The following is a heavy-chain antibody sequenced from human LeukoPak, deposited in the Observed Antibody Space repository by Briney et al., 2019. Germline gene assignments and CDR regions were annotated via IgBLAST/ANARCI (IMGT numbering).Heavy chain of an antibody. V-gene: IGHV3-33*06. CDR1: GFTFSSYG. D-gene: IGHD4-11*01. CDR2: IWYDGSNK. CDR3: AKVVTQETVIDY. J-gene: IGHJ4*02. Sequence: GGSLRLSCAASGFTFSSYGMHWVRQAPGKGLEWVAVIWYDGSNKYYADSVKGRFTISRDNSKNTLYLQMNSLRAEDTAVYYCAKVVTQETVIDYWGQGTLVTVSS.